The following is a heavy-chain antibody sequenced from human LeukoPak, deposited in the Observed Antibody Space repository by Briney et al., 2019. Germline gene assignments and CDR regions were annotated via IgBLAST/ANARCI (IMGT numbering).Heavy chain of an antibody. V-gene: IGHV4-59*01. D-gene: IGHD7-27*01. J-gene: IGHJ4*02. CDR2: IYYGGST. CDR3: ASRKLGNDY. CDR1: GGSISSYY. Sequence: PSETLSLTCTVSGGSISSYYWSWIRQPPGKGLEWIGYIYYGGSTSYNPSLKSRVTISADTSKNQFSLKLISVTAADTAVYYCASRKLGNDYWGQGTLVTVSS.